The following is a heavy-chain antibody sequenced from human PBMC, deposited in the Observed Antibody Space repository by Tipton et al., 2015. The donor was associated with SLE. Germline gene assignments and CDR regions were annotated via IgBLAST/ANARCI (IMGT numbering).Heavy chain of an antibody. V-gene: IGHV1-69*01. Sequence: QLVQSGAEVKKPGSSVRVSCKSSGGTSKNYAISWVRQAPGQGLEWMAGIVPRFSTSTFAQKFQGRVTITADESTTTAYMELSSLTSEDTAVYYCARGDGIAAQFDYWGQGTLVTVSS. D-gene: IGHD6-6*01. CDR1: GGTSKNYA. CDR3: ARGDGIAAQFDY. CDR2: IVPRFSTS. J-gene: IGHJ4*02.